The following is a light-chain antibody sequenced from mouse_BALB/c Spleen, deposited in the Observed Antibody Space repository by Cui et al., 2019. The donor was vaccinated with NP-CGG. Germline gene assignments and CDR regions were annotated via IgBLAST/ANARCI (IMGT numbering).Light chain of an antibody. CDR2: GTN. CDR1: TGAVTTNNF. V-gene: IGLV1*01. Sequence: QAVFTQHSAFTTSPGETVTLTCRSSTGAVTTNNFANWVQEKPDHLFTGLIGGTNNRAPGVPARFSGSLIGDKAALTITGAQTEDEAIYFCALWYSNHWVFGGGTKLTVL. CDR3: ALWYSNHWV. J-gene: IGLJ1*01.